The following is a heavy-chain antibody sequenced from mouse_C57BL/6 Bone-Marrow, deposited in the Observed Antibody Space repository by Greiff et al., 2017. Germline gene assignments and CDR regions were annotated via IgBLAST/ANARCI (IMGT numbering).Heavy chain of an antibody. CDR1: GYTFTSYW. V-gene: IGHV1-55*01. J-gene: IGHJ4*01. D-gene: IGHD2-4*01. Sequence: VQLQQPGAELVKPGASVKMSCKASGYTFTSYWITWVKQRPGHGLEWIGDIYPGSGSTNYNEKFKSKATLTVDTSSSTAYMQLSSLTSEDSAVYYCAREGDDYDEGYYAMDYWGQGTSVTVSS. CDR3: AREGDDYDEGYYAMDY. CDR2: IYPGSGST.